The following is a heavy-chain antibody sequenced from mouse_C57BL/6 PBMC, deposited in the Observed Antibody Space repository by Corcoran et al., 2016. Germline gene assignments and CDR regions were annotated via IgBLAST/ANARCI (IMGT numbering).Heavy chain of an antibody. D-gene: IGHD2-5*01. V-gene: IGHV1-62-2*01. J-gene: IGHJ2*01. CDR2: FYPGSGSI. CDR3: ARHEDGAYYSNYAFDY. CDR1: GYTFPEYT. Sequence: QVQLQQSGAELVKPGASVKLSCKASGYTFPEYTIHWVKQRSGQGLEWIGWFYPGSGSIKYNEKFKDKATLTADKSSSTVYMELSRLTSEDSAVYFCARHEDGAYYSNYAFDYWGQGTTLTVSS.